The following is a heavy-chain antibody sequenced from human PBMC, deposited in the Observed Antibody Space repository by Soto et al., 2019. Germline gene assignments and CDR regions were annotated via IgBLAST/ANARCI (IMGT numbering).Heavy chain of an antibody. J-gene: IGHJ4*02. Sequence: ASVKVSCKASGYTFTSYGISWVRQAPGQGLEWMGWISAYNGNTNYEQKLQDRVTMTTDTSTSTAYMELRSLRSDDTAVYYCARDGATVTTTGAFDYWGQGTLVTVSS. CDR2: ISAYNGNT. CDR1: GYTFTSYG. V-gene: IGHV1-18*01. CDR3: ARDGATVTTTGAFDY. D-gene: IGHD4-17*01.